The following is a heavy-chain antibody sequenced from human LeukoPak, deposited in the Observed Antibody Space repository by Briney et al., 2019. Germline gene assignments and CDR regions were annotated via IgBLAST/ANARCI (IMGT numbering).Heavy chain of an antibody. Sequence: ASVKVSCKASGYTFTSYDINWVRQATGQGLECMGWMNPNSGNTGYAQKLQGRVTMTTDTSTSTAYMELRSLRSDDTAVYYCARDGGGSYPMAYYFDYWGQGTLVTVSS. CDR1: GYTFTSYD. CDR3: ARDGGGSYPMAYYFDY. V-gene: IGHV1-8*01. D-gene: IGHD1-26*01. CDR2: MNPNSGNT. J-gene: IGHJ4*02.